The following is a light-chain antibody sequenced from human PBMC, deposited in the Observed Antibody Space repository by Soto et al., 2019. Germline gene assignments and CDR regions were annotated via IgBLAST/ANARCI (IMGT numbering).Light chain of an antibody. V-gene: IGLV2-14*03. Sequence: QSVLTQPASVSGSPGQSITISCTGTSRDVGGYNSVSWYQQHPGKAPKLMIYDFSNRPSGVSNRFSGFKSGNTASLTISGLQAEEEAAYYCSSHTSSSTPSYVFGTGTKVTVL. CDR2: DFS. CDR3: SSHTSSSTPSYV. CDR1: SRDVGGYNS. J-gene: IGLJ1*01.